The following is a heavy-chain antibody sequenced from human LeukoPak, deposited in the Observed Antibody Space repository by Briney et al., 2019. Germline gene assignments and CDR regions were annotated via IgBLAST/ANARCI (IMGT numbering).Heavy chain of an antibody. CDR3: AKDHTYGSGISYLVGAHYYCMDV. V-gene: IGHV3-21*04. Sequence: GGSLRLSCAPSGLPFTDSSMPWVRPAPGKGREWVASITTSGSYIYHAASVKVRFTHSRDQAKNSLYLQTNSLRAQDEAGDYCAKDHTYGSGISYLVGAHYYCMDVWGKGTTVTISS. D-gene: IGHD3-10*01. J-gene: IGHJ6*03. CDR1: GLPFTDSS. CDR2: ITTSGSYI.